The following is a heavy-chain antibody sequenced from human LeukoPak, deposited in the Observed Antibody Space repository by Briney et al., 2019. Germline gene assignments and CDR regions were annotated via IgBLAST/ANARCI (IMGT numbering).Heavy chain of an antibody. CDR1: GFTFRSYA. J-gene: IGHJ4*02. Sequence: PGGSLRLSCAASGFTFRSYAMSWVRQAPGKGLEWVSAISRSGGSTYYADSVKGRFTISRDNSKDTLYLQMSSVRVDDTAVYYCARDRGRYYDSRGFYWGYYFDSWGQGILVTVST. CDR3: ARDRGRYYDSRGFYWGYYFDS. CDR2: ISRSGGST. V-gene: IGHV3-23*01. D-gene: IGHD3-22*01.